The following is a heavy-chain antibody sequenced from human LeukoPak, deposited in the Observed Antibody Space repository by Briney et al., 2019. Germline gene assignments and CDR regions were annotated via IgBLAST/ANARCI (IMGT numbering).Heavy chain of an antibody. V-gene: IGHV1-2*02. CDR3: ARDRLFWSDPYRGYYYYMDV. CDR2: INPNSGGT. CDR1: GYTFTGYY. D-gene: IGHD3-3*01. J-gene: IGHJ6*03. Sequence: ASVKVSCKASGYTFTGYYMHWVRQASGQGLEWMGWINPNSGGTNYAQKFQGRVTMTRDTSISTAYMELSRLRSDDTAVYYCARDRLFWSDPYRGYYYYMDVWGKGTTVTVSS.